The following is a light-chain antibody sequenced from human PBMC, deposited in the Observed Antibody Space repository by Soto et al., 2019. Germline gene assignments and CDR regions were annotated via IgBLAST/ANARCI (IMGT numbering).Light chain of an antibody. V-gene: IGKV1-39*01. Sequence: DIQMTQSPSSLSASVGDGVTITCRASQSISSYLNWYQQKPGKAPKLLIYAASSLQSGVPSRFSGSGSGTDFTLTISSLQPEDFATYYCQQASSFPLTFGGGTKVDIK. CDR3: QQASSFPLT. CDR2: AAS. CDR1: QSISSY. J-gene: IGKJ4*01.